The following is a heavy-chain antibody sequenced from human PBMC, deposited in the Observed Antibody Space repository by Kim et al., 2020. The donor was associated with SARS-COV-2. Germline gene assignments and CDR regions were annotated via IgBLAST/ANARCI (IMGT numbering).Heavy chain of an antibody. CDR3: AREAYQYYFDY. CDR2: T. J-gene: IGHJ4*02. V-gene: IGHV4-59*01. D-gene: IGHD2-2*01. Sequence: TKHNPSLQSRVTISGDTSKTQFSLKLSYVTAADTAVYYCAREAYQYYFDYWGQGTLVAVSS.